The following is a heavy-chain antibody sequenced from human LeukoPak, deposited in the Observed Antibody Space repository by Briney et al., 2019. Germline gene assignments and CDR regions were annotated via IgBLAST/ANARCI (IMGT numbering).Heavy chain of an antibody. J-gene: IGHJ4*02. D-gene: IGHD2-2*01. CDR1: GFTVSSNS. V-gene: IGHV3-66*03. Sequence: PGGSLRLSCTLSGFTVSSNSMSWVREAPGKELEWVSFIYSDNTHYSDSVKGRFTISRDNSKNTLYLQMNSLRAEDTAVYYCAKDYDDIVVVPAAMGDYWGQETLVTVSS. CDR2: IYSDNT. CDR3: AKDYDDIVVVPAAMGDY.